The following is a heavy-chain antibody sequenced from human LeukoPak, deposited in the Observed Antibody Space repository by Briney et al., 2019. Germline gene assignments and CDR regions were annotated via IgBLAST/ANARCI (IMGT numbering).Heavy chain of an antibody. J-gene: IGHJ4*02. CDR3: ARLAEHYDRSGFSSYVLDY. D-gene: IGHD3-22*01. CDR1: GGSISSYY. Sequence: TTSETLSLTCTVSGGSISSYYWSWIRQPPGKGLEWIGYIYYSGSTNYNPSLKSRVTISVDTSKKQFSLKLSSVTAADTAVYYCARLAEHYDRSGFSSYVLDYWGQGTLVTVSS. V-gene: IGHV4-59*08. CDR2: IYYSGST.